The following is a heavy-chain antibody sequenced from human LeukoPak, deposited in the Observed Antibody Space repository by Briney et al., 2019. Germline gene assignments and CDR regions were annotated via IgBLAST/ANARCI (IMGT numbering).Heavy chain of an antibody. CDR1: GYTFTGYY. CDR2: INPNSGGT. V-gene: IGHV1-2*06. J-gene: IGHJ4*02. CDR3: ARDRGYSYGYTIPENAFDY. D-gene: IGHD5-18*01. Sequence: PGRSLRLSCAASGYTFTGYYMHWVRQAPGQGLEWMGRINPNSGGTNYAQKFQGRVTMTRDTSISTAYMELSGLRSDDTAVYYCARDRGYSYGYTIPENAFDYWGQGTLVTVSS.